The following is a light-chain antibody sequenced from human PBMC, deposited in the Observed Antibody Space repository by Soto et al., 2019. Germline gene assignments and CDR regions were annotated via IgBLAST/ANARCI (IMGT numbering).Light chain of an antibody. V-gene: IGLV2-14*01. CDR3: TSSTSGSLYV. J-gene: IGLJ1*01. Sequence: QSALTQPASVSGSPGQSITISCTGTSSDVGGYDYVSWYQLHPGKAPKLMVFEVNNRPSGVSYRFSGSKSGNTASLTISGLQAEDEADYFCTSSTSGSLYVFGTGTKVTVL. CDR1: SSDVGGYDY. CDR2: EVN.